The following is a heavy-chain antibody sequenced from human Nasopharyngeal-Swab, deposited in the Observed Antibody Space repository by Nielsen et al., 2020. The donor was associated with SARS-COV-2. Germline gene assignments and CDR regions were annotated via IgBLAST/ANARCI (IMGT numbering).Heavy chain of an antibody. CDR1: GGSISSGGYY. D-gene: IGHD3-3*01. J-gene: IGHJ3*02. CDR2: LYYSGST. CDR3: ARDSGRSTIFGVVIIDAFDI. V-gene: IGHV4-31*03. Sequence: LRLSCTVSGGSISSGGYYWSWIRQHPGKGLEWLGYLYYSGSTYYNPSLKSRVTISVDTSKNQFSLKLSSVTAADTAVYYCARDSGRSTIFGVVIIDAFDIWGQGTMVTVSS.